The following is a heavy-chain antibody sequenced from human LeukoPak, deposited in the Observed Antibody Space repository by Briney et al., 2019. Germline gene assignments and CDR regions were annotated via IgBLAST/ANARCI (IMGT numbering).Heavy chain of an antibody. D-gene: IGHD3-22*01. CDR2: IDESGGT. CDR3: AKDYSVTVVVLFDY. V-gene: IGHV3-23*01. J-gene: IGHJ4*02. Sequence: GGSLRLSYAASGFTFSNYAMTWVRQAPGKGLEWVSSIDESGGTYYADSVKGRFTISRDNSKNTLYLQMNSLRAEDTAVYYCAKDYSVTVVVLFDYWGQGTLVTVSS. CDR1: GFTFSNYA.